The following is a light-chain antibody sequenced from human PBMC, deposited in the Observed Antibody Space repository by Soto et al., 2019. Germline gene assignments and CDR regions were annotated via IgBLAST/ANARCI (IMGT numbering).Light chain of an antibody. CDR3: QQYHGYPVT. CDR1: QGINDF. V-gene: IGKV1-16*02. Sequence: DIQMTQSPSSLSASVGDTVTITCRASQGINDFLAWFQQKPGKAPKSLISAASSLQSGVPSKFSGSGSDRDYTLTISSLELHDSATRYCQQYHGYPVTFGGGTKVEIK. CDR2: AAS. J-gene: IGKJ4*01.